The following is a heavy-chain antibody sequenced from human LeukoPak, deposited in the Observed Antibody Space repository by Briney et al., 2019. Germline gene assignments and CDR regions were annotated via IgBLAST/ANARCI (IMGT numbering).Heavy chain of an antibody. CDR1: DGSISSYY. CDR3: ARRAAVAGPLDAFDI. V-gene: IGHV4-59*08. CDR2: IYYSGST. D-gene: IGHD6-19*01. Sequence: PSETLSLSCTVSDGSISSYYWNWIRQPPGKGLEWIGYIYYSGSTNYNPSLKSRVTISVDTSKNQFSLKLSSVTAADTAVYYCARRAAVAGPLDAFDIWGQGTMVTAPS. J-gene: IGHJ3*02.